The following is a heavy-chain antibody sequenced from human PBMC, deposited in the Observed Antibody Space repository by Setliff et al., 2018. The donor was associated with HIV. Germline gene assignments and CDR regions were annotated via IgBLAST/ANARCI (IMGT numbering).Heavy chain of an antibody. V-gene: IGHV1-2*02. CDR2: INPNSGGT. Sequence: ASVKVSCKASGYTFTGYYMHWVRQAPGQGLEWMGWINPNSGGTTYAQKFQGRVTMTRDTSISTAYMEVSRLRSDDTAVYYCARNPCSGGSCPDAFDIWGQGTMVTVSS. D-gene: IGHD2-15*01. J-gene: IGHJ3*02. CDR3: ARNPCSGGSCPDAFDI. CDR1: GYTFTGYY.